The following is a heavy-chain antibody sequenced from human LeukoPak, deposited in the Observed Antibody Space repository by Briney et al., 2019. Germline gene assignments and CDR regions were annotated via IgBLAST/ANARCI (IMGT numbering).Heavy chain of an antibody. CDR2: IYYSGGT. Sequence: SETLSLTCTVSGGSISSYYWSWIRQPPGKGLEWIGYIYYSGGTNYNPSLKSRVTISVDTSKNQFSLKLSSVTAADTAVYYCARVGTLYNWNYQPELRYYMDVWGKGTTVTVSS. V-gene: IGHV4-59*01. CDR1: GGSISSYY. CDR3: ARVGTLYNWNYQPELRYYMDV. D-gene: IGHD1-7*01. J-gene: IGHJ6*03.